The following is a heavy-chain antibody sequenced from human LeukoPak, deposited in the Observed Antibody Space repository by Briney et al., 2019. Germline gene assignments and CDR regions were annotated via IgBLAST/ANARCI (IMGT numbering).Heavy chain of an antibody. Sequence: GGSLRLSCAASGFTFSNYAMSWVRQAPGKGLEWVSAISGSGGSTYYADSVKGRFTISRDNSKNTLYLQMNSLRAEDTAVYYCAKGGYDSSGYYYVYFDYWGQGTLVTVSS. CDR2: ISGSGGST. J-gene: IGHJ4*02. V-gene: IGHV3-23*01. D-gene: IGHD3-22*01. CDR1: GFTFSNYA. CDR3: AKGGYDSSGYYYVYFDY.